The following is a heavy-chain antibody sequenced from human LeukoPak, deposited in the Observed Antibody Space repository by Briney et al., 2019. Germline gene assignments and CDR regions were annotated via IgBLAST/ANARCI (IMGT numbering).Heavy chain of an antibody. CDR2: IYWNDDK. Sequence: SGPTLVKPTQTLTLTCTSSGFSLSSNGVGVGWIRQPPGEALEWLAVIYWNDDKRYSPSLKNRLTITKDTSKNQVVLRLTNTDPVDTATYYCAQTPVGRHSYGFNYFDSWGQGALVTVSS. D-gene: IGHD3-16*01. CDR1: GFSLSSNGVG. V-gene: IGHV2-5*01. CDR3: AQTPVGRHSYGFNYFDS. J-gene: IGHJ4*02.